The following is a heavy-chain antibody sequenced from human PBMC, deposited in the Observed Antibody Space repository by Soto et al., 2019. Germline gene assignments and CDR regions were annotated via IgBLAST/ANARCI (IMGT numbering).Heavy chain of an antibody. CDR3: ARRAAADHYYYYYGMDV. CDR1: GFTFSSYW. Sequence: GGSLRLSCAASGFTFSSYWMHWVRQAPGKGLVRFSRINSDGSSTSYADSVKGRFTISRDNAKNTLYLQMNSLRAEDTAVYYCARRAAADHYYYYYGMDVWGQGTTVTVSS. J-gene: IGHJ6*02. D-gene: IGHD6-13*01. CDR2: INSDGSST. V-gene: IGHV3-74*01.